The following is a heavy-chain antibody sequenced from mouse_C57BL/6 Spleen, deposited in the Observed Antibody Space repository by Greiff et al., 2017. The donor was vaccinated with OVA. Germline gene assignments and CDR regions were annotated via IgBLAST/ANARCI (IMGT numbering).Heavy chain of an antibody. CDR1: GYAFSSSW. CDR2: IYPGDGDT. CDR3: ARSGITTVVASYWYFDV. Sequence: ESGPELVKPGASVKISCKASGYAFSSSWMNWVKQRPGKGLEWIGRIYPGDGDTNYNGKFKGKATLTADKSSSTAYMQLSSLTSEDSAVYFCARSGITTVVASYWYFDVWGTGTTVTVSS. J-gene: IGHJ1*03. V-gene: IGHV1-82*01. D-gene: IGHD1-1*01.